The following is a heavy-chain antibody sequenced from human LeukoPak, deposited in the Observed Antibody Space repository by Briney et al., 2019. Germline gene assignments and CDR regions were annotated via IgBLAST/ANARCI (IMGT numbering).Heavy chain of an antibody. J-gene: IGHJ3*02. CDR1: GGSFSGYY. Sequence: PSETLFQTCAGHGGSFSGYYWTRIPQPPGKGLEWIRAINHSGSTNYNPSLKSRGTRSVVKSKNQFSLKLTSVTAADTAVYYEARYRGSRDAFDISGQGTMVTASS. D-gene: IGHD4-11*01. V-gene: IGHV4-34*01. CDR2: INHSGST. CDR3: ARYRGSRDAFDI.